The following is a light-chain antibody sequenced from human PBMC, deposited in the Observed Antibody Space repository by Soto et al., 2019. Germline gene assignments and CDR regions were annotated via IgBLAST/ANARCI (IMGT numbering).Light chain of an antibody. CDR2: AAS. CDR1: QSVSSN. Sequence: EIVMTQSPATLSVSPGERATLSCRASQSVSSNLAWYQQKPGQAPGLLIYAASTRATGIPARFSGSGSGTEFTLTISGLQSEDFAIYFCQQYNDWPPVFGQGTRLEI. CDR3: QQYNDWPPV. V-gene: IGKV3-15*01. J-gene: IGKJ5*01.